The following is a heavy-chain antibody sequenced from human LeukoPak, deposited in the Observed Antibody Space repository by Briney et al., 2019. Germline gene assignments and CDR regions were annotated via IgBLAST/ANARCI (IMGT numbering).Heavy chain of an antibody. CDR3: AKDLLQTFFFDSSGYYSDAFGM. CDR1: EFTFSNFA. Sequence: GGSLRLSCAASEFTFSNFAMSWVRQAPGKGLEWVSTISGSGDNRYYADSVKGRFTISRDNSKNTLSLHMNTLRAEDTAVYYCAKDLLQTFFFDSSGYYSDAFGMWGQGTMVTVSP. J-gene: IGHJ3*02. D-gene: IGHD3-22*01. CDR2: ISGSGDNR. V-gene: IGHV3-23*01.